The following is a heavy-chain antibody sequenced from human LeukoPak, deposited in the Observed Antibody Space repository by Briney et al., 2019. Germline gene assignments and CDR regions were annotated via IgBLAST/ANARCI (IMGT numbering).Heavy chain of an antibody. CDR1: GFTFSSYE. CDR3: ARKYYYDSSGYIDY. J-gene: IGHJ4*02. Sequence: GGSLRLSCAASGFTFSSYEMNWVRQAPGKGLEWVLYITSGSTIYYADSVKGRFTISRDNAKNSLYLQMNGLRAEDTAVYYCARKYYYDSSGYIDYWGQGTLVTVSS. CDR2: ITSGSTI. D-gene: IGHD3-22*01. V-gene: IGHV3-48*03.